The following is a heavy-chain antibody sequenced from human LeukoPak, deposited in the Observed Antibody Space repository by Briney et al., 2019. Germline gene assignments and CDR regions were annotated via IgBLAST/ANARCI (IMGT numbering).Heavy chain of an antibody. Sequence: NPGGSLRLSCAASGFTFSDYYMSWIRQAPGKGLEWVSYISSSSSYTNYADSVKGRFTISRDNAKNSLYLQMNSLRAEDTAVYYCASGSSSWYSVGDWGQGTLVTASS. CDR2: ISSSSSYT. CDR1: GFTFSDYY. J-gene: IGHJ4*02. V-gene: IGHV3-11*03. D-gene: IGHD6-13*01. CDR3: ASGSSSWYSVGD.